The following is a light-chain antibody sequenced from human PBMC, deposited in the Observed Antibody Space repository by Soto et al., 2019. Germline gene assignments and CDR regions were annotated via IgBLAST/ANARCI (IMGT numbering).Light chain of an antibody. V-gene: IGKV1-39*01. CDR2: AAS. Sequence: DIQMTQSPSSLSASIGDRVTITCRASQSITSHLNWYQHIPGKAPRLLIYAASRLQSGVPSRFTGSGFGNDFVLTISSLQPEDFANVHCQRSSTTPWTFGQGTKVEIK. J-gene: IGKJ1*01. CDR1: QSITSH. CDR3: QRSSTTPWT.